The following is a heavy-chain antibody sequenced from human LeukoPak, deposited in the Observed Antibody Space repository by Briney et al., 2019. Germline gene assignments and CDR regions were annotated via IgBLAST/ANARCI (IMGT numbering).Heavy chain of an antibody. Sequence: SQTLSLTCALSGDSVSSNNATWNWIRQSPSRGLEWLGRTYYRSQWYNDYAVSVQSRITVNPDTSKNQFSLQLNSVTPEDTAVYYCARDRAVAGTINWLDPWGQGTLVTVSS. CDR1: GDSVSSNNAT. J-gene: IGHJ5*02. D-gene: IGHD6-19*01. V-gene: IGHV6-1*01. CDR2: TYYRSQWYN. CDR3: ARDRAVAGTINWLDP.